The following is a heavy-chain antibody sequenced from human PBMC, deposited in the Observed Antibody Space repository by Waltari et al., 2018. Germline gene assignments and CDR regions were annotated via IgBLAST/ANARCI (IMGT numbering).Heavy chain of an antibody. CDR2: IYYSGST. D-gene: IGHD6-13*01. Sequence: QLQLQESGPGLVKPSETLSLTCTVSGGSISSSSYYWGWIRQPPGKGLGWNGRIYYSGSTYYNPSLKSRVTISVDTSKNQFSLKLSSVTAADTAVYYCARSQGQQEKPRYYYYYMDVWGKGTTVTVSS. J-gene: IGHJ6*03. CDR3: ARSQGQQEKPRYYYYYMDV. V-gene: IGHV4-39*07. CDR1: GGSISSSSYY.